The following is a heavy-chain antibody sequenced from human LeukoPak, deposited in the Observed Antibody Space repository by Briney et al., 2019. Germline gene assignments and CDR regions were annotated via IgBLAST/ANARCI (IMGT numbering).Heavy chain of an antibody. CDR2: ISSNGGST. Sequence: GGSLRLSCAASGFTFSSYAMYWVRQAPGKGLEYVSAISSNGGSTYYANSVKGRFTISRDNSKNTLYLQMGSLRAEDMAVYYCARAPLDYYDSSGYWYYFDYWGQGTLVTVSS. CDR1: GFTFSSYA. V-gene: IGHV3-64*01. CDR3: ARAPLDYYDSSGYWYYFDY. D-gene: IGHD3-22*01. J-gene: IGHJ4*02.